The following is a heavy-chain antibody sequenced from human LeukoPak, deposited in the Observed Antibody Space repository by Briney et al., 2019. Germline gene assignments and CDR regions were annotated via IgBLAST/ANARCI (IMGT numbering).Heavy chain of an antibody. CDR3: ARGSVTYYYGSGSHSGPYYFDY. Sequence: GASVKLSCTASGYTFTSYGISWVRQAPGQGLEWMGGISAYNGTTNYAQKLQGRVTMTTDTSTSTAYMELRSLRSDDTAVYYCARGSVTYYYGSGSHSGPYYFDYWGQGTLVTVSS. CDR1: GYTFTSYG. D-gene: IGHD3-10*01. CDR2: ISAYNGTT. J-gene: IGHJ4*02. V-gene: IGHV1-18*01.